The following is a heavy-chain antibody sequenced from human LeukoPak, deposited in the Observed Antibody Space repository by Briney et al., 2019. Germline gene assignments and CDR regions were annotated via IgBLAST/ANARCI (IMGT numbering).Heavy chain of an antibody. Sequence: GGSLKLSCAASGFTFSSYAMSWVRQAPGKGLEWVSAISGSGGSTYYADSVKGRFTISRDNSKNTLYLQMNSLRAEDTAVYYCARGLSYGYSSGFWFDPWGQGTLVTVSS. CDR3: ARGLSYGYSSGFWFDP. V-gene: IGHV3-23*01. CDR2: ISGSGGST. J-gene: IGHJ5*02. CDR1: GFTFSSYA. D-gene: IGHD5-18*01.